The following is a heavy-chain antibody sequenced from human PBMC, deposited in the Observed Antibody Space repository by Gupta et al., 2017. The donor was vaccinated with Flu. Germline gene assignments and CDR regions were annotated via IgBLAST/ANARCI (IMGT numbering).Heavy chain of an antibody. D-gene: IGHD3-9*01. V-gene: IGHV5-51*01. CDR3: ARTADWRSFFGY. CDR2: IYPIDSQT. J-gene: IGHJ4*01. Sequence: VQLVQSGAEVKKPGESLKISCQASGYIFTTFYIPWVRQVPGKGLEWMGLIYPIDSQTRYSPSFQGRITISADKSTDTAYLQWNSLQTSDTGIYYCARTADWRSFFGYWGHGAQVTVS. CDR1: GYIFTTFY.